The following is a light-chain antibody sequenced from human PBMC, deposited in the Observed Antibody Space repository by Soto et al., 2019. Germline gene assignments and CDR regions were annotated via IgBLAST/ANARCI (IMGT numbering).Light chain of an antibody. CDR3: QQYGSSPYT. V-gene: IGKV3-20*01. CDR2: GAS. J-gene: IGKJ2*01. Sequence: EILLTQSPGTLSLSPGKRAALSCRASQSVSSSYLAWYQQKPGQAPRLLIYGASSRATGIPDRFSGSGSGTDFTLTISRLEPEDFAVYYCQQYGSSPYTFGQGTKVDIK. CDR1: QSVSSSY.